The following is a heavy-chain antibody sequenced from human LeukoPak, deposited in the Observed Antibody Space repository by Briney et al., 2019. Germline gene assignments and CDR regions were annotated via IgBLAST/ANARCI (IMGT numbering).Heavy chain of an antibody. D-gene: IGHD2-21*01. CDR3: ARVGASSLVVIAILDAFDI. V-gene: IGHV3-48*01. Sequence: GGSLRLSCAASGFTFSSYSMNWVRQAPGKGLEWVSYISSSSSTIYYADSVKGRFTISRDNAKNSLYLQMNSLRAEDTAVYYCARVGASSLVVIAILDAFDIWGQGTMVTVSS. CDR2: ISSSSSTI. CDR1: GFTFSSYS. J-gene: IGHJ3*02.